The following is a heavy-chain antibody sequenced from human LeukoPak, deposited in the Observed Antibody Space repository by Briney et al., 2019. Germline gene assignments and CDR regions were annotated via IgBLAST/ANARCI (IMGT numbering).Heavy chain of an antibody. D-gene: IGHD6-13*01. CDR3: AILPGYSSGWYEVNY. V-gene: IGHV3-23*01. CDR2: VSDSGGTT. CDR1: GFTVSTYA. Sequence: GGSLRLSCAASGFTVSTYAMNWVRQAPGKGLEWVSVVSDSGGTTHYADSVKGRFTISRDNSRNTLYLQMNSPRAEDTAVYYCAILPGYSSGWYEVNYWGQGTLVTVSS. J-gene: IGHJ4*02.